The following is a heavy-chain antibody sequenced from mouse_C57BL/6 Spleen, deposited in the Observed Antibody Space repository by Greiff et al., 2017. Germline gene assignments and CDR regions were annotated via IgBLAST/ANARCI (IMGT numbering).Heavy chain of an antibody. D-gene: IGHD3-3*01. CDR3: ARHEGTGYAMDY. CDR2: ITSDGGST. V-gene: IGHV5-2*01. CDR1: DYAFPSHD. J-gene: IGHJ4*01. Sequence: EVQLVESGGGLVQPGESLKLSCESNDYAFPSHDMSWVRQTPGKRLELVAAITSDGGSTNYPDTMERRSILSRDNTTKTLYLQMSRLRSEDTAVDYGARHEGTGYAMDYWGQGTSVTVSS.